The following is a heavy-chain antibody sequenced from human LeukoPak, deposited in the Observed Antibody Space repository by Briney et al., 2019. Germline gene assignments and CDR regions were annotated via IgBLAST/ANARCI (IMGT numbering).Heavy chain of an antibody. CDR1: GGTFSSYA. J-gene: IGHJ4*02. CDR3: ATGVITIFGVVISFLRY. CDR2: IIPIFGKA. V-gene: IGHV1-69*01. D-gene: IGHD3-3*01. Sequence: SVKASCKASGGTFSSYAISWVRQAPEQGLEWMGGIIPIFGKANYAQKQQGRVTITADEATSTAYMELSSLRSEDTAVYYCATGVITIFGVVISFLRYWGQGTLVTVSS.